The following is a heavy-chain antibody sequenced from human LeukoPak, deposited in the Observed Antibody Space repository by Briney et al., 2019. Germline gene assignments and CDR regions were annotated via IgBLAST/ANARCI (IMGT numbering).Heavy chain of an antibody. Sequence: GGSLRLSCAASGFTFSSYSMNWVRQAPGKGPEWVSHISSGSSTIYYADSVKGRFTISRDNSKNSLCLQMNSLRDEDTAVYYCARENIVVVTAIRDAFDIWAKGQWSPSLQ. J-gene: IGHJ3*02. CDR1: GFTFSSYS. V-gene: IGHV3-48*02. CDR3: ARENIVVVTAIRDAFDI. D-gene: IGHD2-21*02. CDR2: ISSGSSTI.